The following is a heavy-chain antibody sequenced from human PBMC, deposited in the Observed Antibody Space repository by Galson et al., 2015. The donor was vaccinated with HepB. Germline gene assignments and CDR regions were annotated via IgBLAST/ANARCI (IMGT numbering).Heavy chain of an antibody. V-gene: IGHV1-46*01. J-gene: IGHJ3*02. CDR3: AREEGGNAFDT. D-gene: IGHD4-23*01. Sequence: SVKVSCKASGYTFTSYYMHWVRQAPGQGLEWTGIINPSGGSTSYAQKFQGRVTMTRDTSTSTVYMELSSLRSEDTAVYYCAREEGGNAFDTWGQGTMVTISS. CDR1: GYTFTSYY. CDR2: INPSGGST.